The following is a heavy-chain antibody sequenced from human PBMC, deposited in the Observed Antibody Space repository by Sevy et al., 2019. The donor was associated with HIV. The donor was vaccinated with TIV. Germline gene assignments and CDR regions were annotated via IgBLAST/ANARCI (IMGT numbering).Heavy chain of an antibody. Sequence: GGSLRLSCAASGFTFNDYAMSWVRQAPGRGLEWVSTISCRGDTTNYADSVKGRFTISRDNSKNTLYLQMNSLRAEDSAVYYCATDHYTAVTIFGVITPGYYGMDVWGQGTTVTVSS. V-gene: IGHV3-23*01. CDR1: GFTFNDYA. J-gene: IGHJ6*02. D-gene: IGHD3-3*01. CDR3: ATDHYTAVTIFGVITPGYYGMDV. CDR2: ISCRGDTT.